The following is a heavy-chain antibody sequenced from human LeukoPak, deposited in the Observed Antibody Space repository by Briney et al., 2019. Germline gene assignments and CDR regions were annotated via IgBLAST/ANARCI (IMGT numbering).Heavy chain of an antibody. Sequence: SETLSLTCAVYGGSFSGYYWSWIRQPPGKGLEWIGETNHSGSTNYNPSLKSRVTISVDTSKNQFSLKLSSVTAADTAAYYCARAGAGDWLLHDAFDIWGQGTMVTVSS. D-gene: IGHD3/OR15-3a*01. CDR1: GGSFSGYY. J-gene: IGHJ3*02. CDR2: TNHSGST. V-gene: IGHV4-34*01. CDR3: ARAGAGDWLLHDAFDI.